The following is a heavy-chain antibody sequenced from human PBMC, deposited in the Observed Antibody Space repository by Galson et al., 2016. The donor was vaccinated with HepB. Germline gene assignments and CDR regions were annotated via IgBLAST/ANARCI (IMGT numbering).Heavy chain of an antibody. V-gene: IGHV4-4*02. Sequence: SETLSLTCGVLGVSISSTNWWRWVRQPPGKGLEWIGEIHHSGRTNYNPSLKSGVTISVDTSKNQISLKVISVTAADTAVYYCATTNGTAYSYDYWGQGILVAVSA. CDR2: IHHSGRT. J-gene: IGHJ4*02. CDR3: ATTNGTAYSYDY. D-gene: IGHD2-8*01. CDR1: GVSISSTNW.